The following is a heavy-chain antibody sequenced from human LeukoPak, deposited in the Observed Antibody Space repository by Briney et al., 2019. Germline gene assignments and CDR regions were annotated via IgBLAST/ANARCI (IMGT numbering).Heavy chain of an antibody. CDR1: GGSFSGYY. V-gene: IGHV4-34*01. D-gene: IGHD6-13*01. CDR3: ARGLSGSSSSFGY. J-gene: IGHJ4*02. CDR2: INHSGST. Sequence: SETLSLTCAVYGGSFSGYYWSWIRQPPGKGLEWIGEINHSGSTNYNPSLKSRVTISVDTSKNQFSLKLSSVTAADTAVYYCARGLSGSSSSFGYWGQGTLVTVSS.